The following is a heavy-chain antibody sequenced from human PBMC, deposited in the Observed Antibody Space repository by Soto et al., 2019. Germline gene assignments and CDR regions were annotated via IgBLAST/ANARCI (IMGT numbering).Heavy chain of an antibody. J-gene: IGHJ6*02. CDR3: AGAYEPYYHYRMDV. CDR2: TYHSGST. V-gene: IGHV4-30-2*01. Sequence: PSETLSLTCAVSGGSISSGGYSWSWIRQPPGKGLEWTGYTYHSGSTYYNPSLKSRVTISVDRSKNQSSLKLSSVTAADTAVYYCAGAYEPYYHYRMDVRRQVSTVTVS. CDR1: GGSISSGGYS. D-gene: IGHD5-12*01.